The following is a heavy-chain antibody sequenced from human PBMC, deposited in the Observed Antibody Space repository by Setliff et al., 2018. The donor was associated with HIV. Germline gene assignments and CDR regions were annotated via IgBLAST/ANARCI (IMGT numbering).Heavy chain of an antibody. J-gene: IGHJ5*02. CDR1: GGSFTSYT. V-gene: IGHV1-69*04. CDR2: IIPIVTIA. Sequence: SVKVSCKASGGSFTSYTFSWVRQAPGQGLEWMGRIIPIVTIAHYAEQFVGRVTITADKSTSTTYMEVSSLRSEDTAVYYCARERPGDHYESTGYQLADWFDPWGQGTLVTVSP. D-gene: IGHD3-22*01. CDR3: ARERPGDHYESTGYQLADWFDP.